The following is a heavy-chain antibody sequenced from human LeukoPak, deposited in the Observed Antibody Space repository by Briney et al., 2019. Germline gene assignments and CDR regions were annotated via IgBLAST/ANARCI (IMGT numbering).Heavy chain of an antibody. J-gene: IGHJ4*02. CDR3: ASGPLSGFDY. V-gene: IGHV3-20*04. CDR2: INWNGGST. CDR1: GFAFDDYG. Sequence: GGPLRLSCAASGFAFDDYGMSWVRQAPGKGLEWVSGINWNGGSTGYADSVKGRFTISRDNAKNSLYLQMNSLRAEDTAVYYCASGPLSGFDYWGQGTLVTVSS.